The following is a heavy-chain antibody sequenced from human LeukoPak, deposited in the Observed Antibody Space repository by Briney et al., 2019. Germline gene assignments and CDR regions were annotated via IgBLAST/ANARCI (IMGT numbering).Heavy chain of an antibody. Sequence: SETLSLTCTVSGGSIGSYYWSWIRQPPGKGLEWIGYIYYSGSTNYNPSLKSRVTISVDTSKNQFSLKLSSVTAADTAVYYCASPGEGRNALDIWGQGTMVTVSS. J-gene: IGHJ3*02. D-gene: IGHD7-27*01. V-gene: IGHV4-59*01. CDR2: IYYSGST. CDR1: GGSIGSYY. CDR3: ASPGEGRNALDI.